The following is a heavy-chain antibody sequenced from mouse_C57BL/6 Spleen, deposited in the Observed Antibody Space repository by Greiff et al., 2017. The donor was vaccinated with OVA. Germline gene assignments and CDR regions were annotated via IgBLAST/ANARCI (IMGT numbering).Heavy chain of an antibody. CDR1: GYTFTSYW. Sequence: VQLQQPGAELVKPGASVKLSCKASGYTFTSYWMQWVKQRPGQGLEWIGEIDPSDSYTNYNQKFKGKATLTVDTSSSTAYMQLSSLTSEDSAVYYCARSFYYVNYVHYFDYWGQGTTLTVSS. V-gene: IGHV1-50*01. J-gene: IGHJ2*01. CDR3: ARSFYYVNYVHYFDY. D-gene: IGHD2-1*01. CDR2: IDPSDSYT.